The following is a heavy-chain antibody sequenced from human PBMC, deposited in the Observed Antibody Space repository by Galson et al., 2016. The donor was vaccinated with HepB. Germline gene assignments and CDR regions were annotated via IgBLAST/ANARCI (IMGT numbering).Heavy chain of an antibody. CDR3: ASSGWRPIDY. D-gene: IGHD6-19*01. CDR2: IKQDGSEK. J-gene: IGHJ4*02. V-gene: IGHV3-7*01. CDR1: GFSFSTFW. Sequence: SLRLSCAASGFSFSTFWMSWVRQAPGKGLEWLANIKQDGSEKHYVDSVKDRFTISRDNAKNSLFLQMNSLRADDTAVYYCASSGWRPIDYWGQGTLVTVSS.